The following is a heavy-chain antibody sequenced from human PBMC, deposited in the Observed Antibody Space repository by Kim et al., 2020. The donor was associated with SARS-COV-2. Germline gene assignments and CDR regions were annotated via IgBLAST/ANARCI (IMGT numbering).Heavy chain of an antibody. CDR1: GFNFDNYG. CDR3: ARGASADPFDF. D-gene: IGHD6-25*01. CDR2: ISSMISYT. V-gene: IGHV3-21*06. J-gene: IGHJ3*01. Sequence: GGSLRLSCAASGFNFDNYGMNWVRQAPGKGLEWVSSISSMISYTYYADSVKGRFTISRDNAKNSLYLQLDGLTAEDTAVYYCARGASADPFDFWGQGTMV.